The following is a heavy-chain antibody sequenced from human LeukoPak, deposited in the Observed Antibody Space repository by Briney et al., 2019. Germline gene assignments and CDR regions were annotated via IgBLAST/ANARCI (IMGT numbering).Heavy chain of an antibody. CDR1: DGSISSYY. CDR2: IYYSGST. CDR3: ARRVAAAGRDAFDF. V-gene: IGHV4-59*08. D-gene: IGHD6-13*01. J-gene: IGHJ3*01. Sequence: SETLSLTCTVSDGSISSYYWSWIRQPPGKGLEWIGYIYYSGSTNYNPSLKSRVTISVDTSKNQFSLKLTSVTAADTAVYYCARRVAAAGRDAFDFWGQGTMVTVSS.